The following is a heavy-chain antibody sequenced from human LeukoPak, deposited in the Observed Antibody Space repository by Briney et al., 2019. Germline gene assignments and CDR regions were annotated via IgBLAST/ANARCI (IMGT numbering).Heavy chain of an antibody. D-gene: IGHD5-18*01. V-gene: IGHV3-23*01. CDR3: AKASGYSYGNTDY. CDR1: GFTFSSYA. Sequence: GGSLRLSCAASGFTFSSYAMSWVRQAPGKRLEWVSAISGSGGSTYYAESVKGRFTISRDNSKNTLYLQMNSLGAEDTAVYDCAKASGYSYGNTDYWGQGTLVTVSS. CDR2: ISGSGGST. J-gene: IGHJ4*02.